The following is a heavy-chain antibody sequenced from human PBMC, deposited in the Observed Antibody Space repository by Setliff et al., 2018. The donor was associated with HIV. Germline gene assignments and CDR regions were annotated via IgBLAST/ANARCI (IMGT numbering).Heavy chain of an antibody. D-gene: IGHD3-10*01. V-gene: IGHV3-23*01. CDR3: APPPRGGPGFSY. CDR2: ISGSGANT. CDR1: GFTFSSYT. J-gene: IGHJ4*02. Sequence: QSGGSLRLSCAASGFTFSSYTMSWVRQAPGKGLEWVSGISGSGANTYHADSVKGRFTISRDNSKNTLYLQMNSLRADDTAVSYCAPPPRGGPGFSYWGQGTLVTVSS.